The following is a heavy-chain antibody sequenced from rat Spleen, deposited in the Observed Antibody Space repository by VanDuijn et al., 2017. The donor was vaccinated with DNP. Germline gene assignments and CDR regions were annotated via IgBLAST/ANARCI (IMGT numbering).Heavy chain of an antibody. D-gene: IGHD1-1*01. Sequence: EVQLVESGGGLVQSGRSLKLSCAASGFSFSDYYMAWVRPAPTKGLEWVAYISYDGGSTYYGDSVQCRFTISRDNAKNTLYLQMNSLRSEDTATYHCARGSTTVDYWNFDFWGPGTMVTVSS. CDR3: ARGSTTVDYWNFDF. CDR2: ISYDGGST. V-gene: IGHV5-22*01. CDR1: GFSFSDYY. J-gene: IGHJ1*01.